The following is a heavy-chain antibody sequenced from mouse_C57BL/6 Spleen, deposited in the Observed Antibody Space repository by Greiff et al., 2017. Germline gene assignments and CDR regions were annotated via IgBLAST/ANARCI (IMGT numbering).Heavy chain of an antibody. CDR1: GYTFTSYW. J-gene: IGHJ1*03. CDR3: ARYYYGSSYWYFDV. D-gene: IGHD1-1*01. V-gene: IGHV1-72*01. CDR2: IDPNSGGT. Sequence: QVQLQQPGAELVKPGASVKLSCKASGYTFTSYWMHWVKQRPGRGLEWIGRIDPNSGGTKYNEKFKSKATLTVDKPSSTAYMKLSSLTSEDSAVYYCARYYYGSSYWYFDVWGTGTTVTVSS.